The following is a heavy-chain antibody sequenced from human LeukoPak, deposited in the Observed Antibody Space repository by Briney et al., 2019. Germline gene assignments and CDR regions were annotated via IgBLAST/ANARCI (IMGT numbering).Heavy chain of an antibody. J-gene: IGHJ3*02. D-gene: IGHD4-23*01. CDR2: ISGSGGST. CDR1: GFTLSSYA. Sequence: PGGSLRLSCAASGFTLSSYAMSWVRQAPGKGLEWVSAISGSGGSTYYADSVKGRFTISRDNSKNTLYLQMNSLRAEDTAVYYCAKSLTMVVTQSAFDIWGQGTMVTVSS. CDR3: AKSLTMVVTQSAFDI. V-gene: IGHV3-23*01.